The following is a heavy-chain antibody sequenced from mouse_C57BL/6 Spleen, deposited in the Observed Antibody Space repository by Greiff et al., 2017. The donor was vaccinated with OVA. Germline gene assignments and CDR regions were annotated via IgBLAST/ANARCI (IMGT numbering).Heavy chain of an antibody. D-gene: IGHD4-1*01. CDR3: AQANWDVAWFAY. Sequence: VQRVESGPGLVQPSQSLSITCTVSGFSLTSYGVHWVRQSPGKGLEWLGVIWRGGSTDYNAAFMSRLSITKDNSKSQVFFKMNSLQADDTAIYYCAQANWDVAWFAYWGQGTLVTVSA. J-gene: IGHJ3*01. CDR1: GFSLTSYG. CDR2: IWRGGST. V-gene: IGHV2-5*01.